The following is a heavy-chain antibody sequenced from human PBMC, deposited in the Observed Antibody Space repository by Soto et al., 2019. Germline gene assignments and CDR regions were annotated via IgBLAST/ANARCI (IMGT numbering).Heavy chain of an antibody. CDR1: SGSISSSNW. CDR2: IYHSGST. Sequence: QVQLQESGPGLVKPSGTLSLTCAVSSGSISSSNWWSWVRQPPGKGLEWIGEIYHSGSTNYNPSLLSRVTIAVEKSKNQFSLKLCDVSAADKAVYYSARRCDLLLLLYYHFDICGQGTMVTVSS. V-gene: IGHV4-4*02. D-gene: IGHD3-10*01. J-gene: IGHJ3*02. CDR3: ARRCDLLLLLYYHFDI.